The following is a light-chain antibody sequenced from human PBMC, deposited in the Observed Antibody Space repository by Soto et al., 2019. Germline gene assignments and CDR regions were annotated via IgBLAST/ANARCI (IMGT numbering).Light chain of an antibody. Sequence: QSVLTQPASVSGSPGQSITISCTGTSSDVGAYNYVSWYQQHPGKAPKLMIYGVNNRPSGVSNRFSGSKSGNTASLTISGLQAEDEADYYCNSYTSSYTFYVFGTGTKVTVL. J-gene: IGLJ1*01. CDR3: NSYTSSYTFYV. CDR1: SSDVGAYNY. V-gene: IGLV2-14*01. CDR2: GVN.